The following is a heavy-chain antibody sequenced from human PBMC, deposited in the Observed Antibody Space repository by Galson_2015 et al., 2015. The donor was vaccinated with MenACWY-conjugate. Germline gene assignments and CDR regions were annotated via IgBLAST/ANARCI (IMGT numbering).Heavy chain of an antibody. CDR2: INAGTGST. CDR1: EYTFTSFA. J-gene: IGHJ1*01. CDR3: ARSPRGYSSGSYSFHH. Sequence: SVKVSCKASEYTFTSFAMHWVRQAPGQSLEWMGWINAGTGSTKYSRKFQGRVTITSDTSAKTAYMELSRLTSEDTAVYYCARSPRGYSSGSYSFHHWGQGTLVTVSS. D-gene: IGHD3-10*01. V-gene: IGHV1-3*01.